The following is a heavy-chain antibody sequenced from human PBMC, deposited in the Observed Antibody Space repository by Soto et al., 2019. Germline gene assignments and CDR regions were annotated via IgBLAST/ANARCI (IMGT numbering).Heavy chain of an antibody. J-gene: IGHJ4*02. CDR1: GFTFSGYT. CDR3: VKGKYDFDY. Sequence: PGGSLRLSCAASGFTFSGYTMNWVRQAPGKGLEWVSSISDTSTYIYYADSVKGRFTISRDNSKNTLYLQMSSLRAEDTAVYYCVKGKYDFDYWGQGTLVTVSS. V-gene: IGHV3-21*01. CDR2: ISDTSTYI.